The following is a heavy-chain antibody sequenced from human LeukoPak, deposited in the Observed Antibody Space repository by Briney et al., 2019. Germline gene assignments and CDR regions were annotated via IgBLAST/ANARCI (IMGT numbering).Heavy chain of an antibody. CDR1: GGSISSYY. D-gene: IGHD3-22*01. CDR2: INHSGST. J-gene: IGHJ3*02. CDR3: ARISRMIGDAFDI. Sequence: SETLSLTCTVSGGSISSYYWSWIRQPPGKGLEWIGEINHSGSTNYNPSLKSRVTISVDTSKNQFSLKLSSVTAADTAVYYCARISRMIGDAFDIWGQGTMVTVSS. V-gene: IGHV4-34*01.